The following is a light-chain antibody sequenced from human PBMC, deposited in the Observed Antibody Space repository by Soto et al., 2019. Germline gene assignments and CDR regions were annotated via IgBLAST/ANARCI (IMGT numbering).Light chain of an antibody. Sequence: EIMMTQSPATLSVSPGERATLSCWASQSVSSNLAWYQQRPGQAPRLLIYGASTRAAGIPARFSGSGSGTDFPLTISGLQSEDSAVYYCQQYNDWPPELTFXGGTKVDIK. CDR2: GAS. CDR3: QQYNDWPPELT. J-gene: IGKJ4*01. V-gene: IGKV3-15*01. CDR1: QSVSSN.